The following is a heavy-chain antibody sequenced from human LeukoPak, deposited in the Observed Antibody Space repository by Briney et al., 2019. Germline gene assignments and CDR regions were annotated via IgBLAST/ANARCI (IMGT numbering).Heavy chain of an antibody. V-gene: IGHV5-51*01. CDR2: IYPGDSDT. CDR3: ARRYCSGGSCYSAYAFDI. CDR1: GYSFTSYW. Sequence: PGESLKISCKGSGYSFTSYWIGWVRQMPGKGLEWMGIIYPGDSDTRYSPSFQGQVTISADKSISTAYLQWSSLKASDTAMYYCARRYCSGGSCYSAYAFDIWGQGTMVTVSS. D-gene: IGHD2-15*01. J-gene: IGHJ3*02.